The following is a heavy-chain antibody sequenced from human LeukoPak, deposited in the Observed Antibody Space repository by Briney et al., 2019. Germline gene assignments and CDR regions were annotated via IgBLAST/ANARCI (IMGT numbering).Heavy chain of an antibody. J-gene: IGHJ4*02. CDR1: GFTFSSYA. Sequence: GGSLRLSCAASGFTFSSYAISWVRQAPGKGLEWVSAISGSGGSTYYADSVKGRFTISRDNSKNTLYLQMNSLRAEDTAVYYCAKDRARIAVAAYFDYWGQGNLVTVSS. CDR2: ISGSGGST. V-gene: IGHV3-23*01. D-gene: IGHD6-19*01. CDR3: AKDRARIAVAAYFDY.